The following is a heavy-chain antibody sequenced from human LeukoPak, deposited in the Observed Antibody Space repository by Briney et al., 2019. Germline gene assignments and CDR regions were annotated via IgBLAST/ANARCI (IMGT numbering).Heavy chain of an antibody. CDR2: IYYSGST. CDR3: ARAQYYYDSSGYQGSDAFDI. CDR1: GGSISSYY. V-gene: IGHV4-59*01. J-gene: IGHJ3*02. D-gene: IGHD3-22*01. Sequence: SETLSLTCTVSGGSISSYYWSWIRQPPGKGLEWIGYIYYSGSTNYNPSLKSRVTISVDTSKNQFSLKLSSVTAADTAVYYCARAQYYYDSSGYQGSDAFDIWGQGTMVTVSS.